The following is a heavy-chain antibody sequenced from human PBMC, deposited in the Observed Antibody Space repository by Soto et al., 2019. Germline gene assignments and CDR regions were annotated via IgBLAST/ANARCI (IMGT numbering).Heavy chain of an antibody. Sequence: ASVKVSCKASGYTFTGQYMHWVRQAPGQGHEWMGWINPNRGDTNYAQKLQGRVTMTRDTSLGTAYMELRRLRSNDTVIYYYTRVSFKIIFYCSDVWGQGTTVTGSS. V-gene: IGHV1-2*02. D-gene: IGHD2-15*01. CDR1: GYTFTGQY. CDR2: INPNRGDT. CDR3: TRVSFKIIFYCSDV. J-gene: IGHJ6*02.